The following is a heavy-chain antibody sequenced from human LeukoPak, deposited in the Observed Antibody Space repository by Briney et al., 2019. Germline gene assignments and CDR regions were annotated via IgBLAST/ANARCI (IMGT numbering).Heavy chain of an antibody. CDR2: IYSGGST. D-gene: IGHD3-10*01. CDR3: ARVIRSFGELLHYYYYMDV. V-gene: IGHV3-66*02. Sequence: GGSLRLSCAASGFTVSSNYMSWVRQAPGKGLEWVSVIYSGGSTYYADSVKGRFTITRGNSKNTLYLQMNSLRAEDTAVYYCARVIRSFGELLHYYYYMDVWGKGTTVTVSS. J-gene: IGHJ6*03. CDR1: GFTVSSNY.